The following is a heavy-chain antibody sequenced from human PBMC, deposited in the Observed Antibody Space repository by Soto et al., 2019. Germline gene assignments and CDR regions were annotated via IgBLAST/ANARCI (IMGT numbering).Heavy chain of an antibody. CDR3: ARTALYSSSWYSVYNWFDP. D-gene: IGHD6-13*01. J-gene: IGHJ5*02. CDR2: IIPIFGTA. V-gene: IGHV1-69*13. Sequence: SVKVSCKASGGTFSSYAISWVRQAPGQGLEWMGGIIPIFGTANYAQKFQGRVTITADESTSTAYMELSSLRSEDTAVYYCARTALYSSSWYSVYNWFDPWGQGTLVTVSS. CDR1: GGTFSSYA.